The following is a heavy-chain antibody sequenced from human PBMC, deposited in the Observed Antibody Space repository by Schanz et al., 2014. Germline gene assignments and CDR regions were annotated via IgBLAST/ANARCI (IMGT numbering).Heavy chain of an antibody. CDR3: AKDLAAVGVVDY. Sequence: QVQLVESGGGVVQPGRSLRLSCAASGFTFSSYGMHWVRQAPGKGLEWVAIIWYDGSNKYYADSVKGRFTISRDNSKNTLDLQMNSLRAEDTAIYYCAKDLAAVGVVDYWGQGSLVNVSP. CDR2: IWYDGSNK. D-gene: IGHD6-13*01. J-gene: IGHJ4*02. V-gene: IGHV3-33*06. CDR1: GFTFSSYG.